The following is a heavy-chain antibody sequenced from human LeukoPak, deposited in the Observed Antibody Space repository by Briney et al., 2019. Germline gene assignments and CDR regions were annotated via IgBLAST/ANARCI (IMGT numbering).Heavy chain of an antibody. CDR1: GGSFSGYY. CDR3: ARDRSVYCSGGSCSVAAFDI. Sequence: PSEALSLTCAVYGGSFSGYYWSWIRQPPGKGLEWIGSIYYSGSTYYNPSLKSRVTISVDTSKNQFSLKLSSVTAADTAVYYCARDRSVYCSGGSCSVAAFDIWGQGTMVTVSS. J-gene: IGHJ3*02. V-gene: IGHV4-34*01. CDR2: IYYSGST. D-gene: IGHD2-15*01.